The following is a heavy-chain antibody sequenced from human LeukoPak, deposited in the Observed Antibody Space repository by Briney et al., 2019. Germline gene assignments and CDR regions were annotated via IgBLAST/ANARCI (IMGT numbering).Heavy chain of an antibody. V-gene: IGHV3-48*01. CDR1: GFTFSSYI. CDR2: IISSSSTI. D-gene: IGHD2-15*01. Sequence: GGSLRLSCAASGFTFSSYIINWVRQAPGKGLEWVSYIISSSSTIYYADSEKGRFTISRDNAKNSQYLQMNSLRAEDTAVYYCASLTPIVAVVAATRTSFDPWGQGTLVTVSS. J-gene: IGHJ5*02. CDR3: ASLTPIVAVVAATRTSFDP.